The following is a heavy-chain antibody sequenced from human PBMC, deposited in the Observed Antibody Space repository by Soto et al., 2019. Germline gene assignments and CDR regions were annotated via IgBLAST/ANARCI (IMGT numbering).Heavy chain of an antibody. D-gene: IGHD3-22*01. CDR3: ARARGDYYDSSGYYYPNWFDP. Sequence: EVQLVESGGGLVQPGESLRLSCAASGFTFSSYWMTWVRQAPGKGLEWVANIKQDGSEKYYVDSVKGRFTISRDNAKNSLYLQMNSLRAEDTAVYYCARARGDYYDSSGYYYPNWFDPWGQGTLVTVSS. J-gene: IGHJ5*02. CDR1: GFTFSSYW. CDR2: IKQDGSEK. V-gene: IGHV3-7*03.